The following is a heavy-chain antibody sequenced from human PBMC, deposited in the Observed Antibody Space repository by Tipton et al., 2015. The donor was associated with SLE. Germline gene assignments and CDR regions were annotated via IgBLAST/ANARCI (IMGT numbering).Heavy chain of an antibody. Sequence: LRLSCTVSGGSLSSGGYYWSWIRQHPGKGLEWIGYIDYSGSTYYTPSLRSRVSISVETSKNQLSLSLTSVTAADTAIYYCARQGTDGWYDAFDIWGPGTMVTVSS. J-gene: IGHJ3*02. D-gene: IGHD6-19*01. CDR1: GGSLSSGGYY. V-gene: IGHV4-31*02. CDR2: IDYSGST. CDR3: ARQGTDGWYDAFDI.